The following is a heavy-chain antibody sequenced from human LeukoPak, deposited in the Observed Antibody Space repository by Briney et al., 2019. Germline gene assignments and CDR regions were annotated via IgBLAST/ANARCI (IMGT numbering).Heavy chain of an antibody. Sequence: ASVKVSCKASGYTFTSYGISWVRQAPGQGLEWMGWISAYNGNTNYAQKLQGRVTVTTDTSTSTAYMELRSLRSDDTAVYYCARGGEIVVVPAAHYDAFDIWGQGTMVTVSS. CDR1: GYTFTSYG. CDR3: ARGGEIVVVPAAHYDAFDI. J-gene: IGHJ3*02. V-gene: IGHV1-18*01. D-gene: IGHD2-2*01. CDR2: ISAYNGNT.